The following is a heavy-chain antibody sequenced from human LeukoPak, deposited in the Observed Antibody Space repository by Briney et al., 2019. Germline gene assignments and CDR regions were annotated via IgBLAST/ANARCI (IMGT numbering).Heavy chain of an antibody. CDR3: AKGGASSQPFTY. Sequence: PSETLSLTCTVSGGSINGDYWSWIRQFPGKGLEWIGYIYYNGTTNYNPSLRSRVTISVDTSKNQFSHKVTSVTAADTAVYYCAKGGASSQPFTYWGQGTLVTVSP. J-gene: IGHJ4*02. CDR2: IYYNGTT. CDR1: GGSINGDY. D-gene: IGHD6-13*01. V-gene: IGHV4-59*01.